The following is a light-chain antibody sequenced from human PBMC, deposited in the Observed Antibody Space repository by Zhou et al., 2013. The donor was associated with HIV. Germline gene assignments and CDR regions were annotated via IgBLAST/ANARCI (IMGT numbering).Light chain of an antibody. V-gene: IGKV3-20*01. Sequence: EIVLTQSPGTLSLSPGERATLSCRASQSVSVSYLTWYQQKPGQAPRLLIYGASSRATGTPDRFSGSGSGTEFTLTISSLQSEDFAVYYCQQYHNWPRTFGQGTKVEIK. CDR1: QSVSVSY. J-gene: IGKJ1*01. CDR2: GAS. CDR3: QQYHNWPRT.